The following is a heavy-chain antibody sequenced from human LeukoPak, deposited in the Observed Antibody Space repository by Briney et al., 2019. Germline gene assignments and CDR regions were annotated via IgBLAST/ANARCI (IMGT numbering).Heavy chain of an antibody. Sequence: TGGSLRLSCAASGFTFSNYAMSWVRQAPGEGLEWVSAISGSGDNTYYSDSVKGRFTISRDNSKNTLYLQMNSLRAEDTAVYYCAKKPGSSPWRGWFDPWGQGTLVTVSS. D-gene: IGHD6-13*01. CDR1: GFTFSNYA. CDR2: ISGSGDNT. J-gene: IGHJ5*02. V-gene: IGHV3-23*01. CDR3: AKKPGSSPWRGWFDP.